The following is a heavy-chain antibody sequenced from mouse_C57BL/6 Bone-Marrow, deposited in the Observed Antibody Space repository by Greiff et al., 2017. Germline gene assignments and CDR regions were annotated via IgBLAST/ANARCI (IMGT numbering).Heavy chain of an antibody. CDR2: IDPEDGGT. V-gene: IGHV14-1*01. D-gene: IGHD1-1*01. CDR1: GFNIKDYY. Sequence: VQLQQSGAELVRPGASVKLSCTASGFNIKDYYMHWVKQRPEQGLEWIGRIDPEDGGTEYAPKFQGKATMTADTSSNTAYLQLRSVPSEDTAVYYCTSYGSSYGYYAMDYWGQGTSVTVSS. J-gene: IGHJ4*01. CDR3: TSYGSSYGYYAMDY.